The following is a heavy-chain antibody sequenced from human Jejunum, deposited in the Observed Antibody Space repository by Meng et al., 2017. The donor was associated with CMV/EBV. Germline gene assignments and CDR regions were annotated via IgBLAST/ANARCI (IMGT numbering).Heavy chain of an antibody. D-gene: IGHD4-11*01. CDR1: GFTFSDYY. V-gene: IGHV3-11*01. CDR2: ISRSDNTI. Sequence: GFTFSDYYMSWIRQAPGKGLEWVSYISRSDNTIYYADSVKGRFTISRDNAKNSLSLQMNSLRADDTAVYYCAREPGLQEREHFFDNWGQGTLVTVSS. J-gene: IGHJ4*02. CDR3: AREPGLQEREHFFDN.